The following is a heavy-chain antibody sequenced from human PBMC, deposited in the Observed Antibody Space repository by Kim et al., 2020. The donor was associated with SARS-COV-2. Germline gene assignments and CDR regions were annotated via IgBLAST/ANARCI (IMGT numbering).Heavy chain of an antibody. CDR2: IVPLLETT. CDR3: ARLRTGSYYGMDD. Sequence: SVKVSCKASGGTFGSYAMSWVRQAPGQGLEWVEVIVPLLETTRYAARFAGRVTITADESTSTAHMEVSGLTSEDTAVYYCARLRTGSYYGMDDWGQGTT. V-gene: IGHV1-69*13. CDR1: GGTFGSYA. J-gene: IGHJ6*02. D-gene: IGHD3-10*01.